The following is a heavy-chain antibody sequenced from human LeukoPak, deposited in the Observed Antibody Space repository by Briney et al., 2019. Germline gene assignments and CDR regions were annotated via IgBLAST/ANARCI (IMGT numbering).Heavy chain of an antibody. CDR3: ARAGFQWELLAPY. CDR1: GFTFSSYA. J-gene: IGHJ4*02. D-gene: IGHD1-26*01. CDR2: ISYDGSNK. V-gene: IGHV3-30-3*01. Sequence: GGSLRLSCAASGFTFSSYAMHWVRQAPGKGLEWVAVISYDGSNKYYADSVKGRFTISRDNSKNTLYLQMNSLRAEDTAVYYCARAGFQWELLAPYWGQGTLVTVSS.